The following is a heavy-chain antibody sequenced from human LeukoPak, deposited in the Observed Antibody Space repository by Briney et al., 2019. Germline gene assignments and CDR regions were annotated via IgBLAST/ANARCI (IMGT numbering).Heavy chain of an antibody. Sequence: AGGSLRLSCAASGFTFSSYSMNWVRQAPGKGLEWVSSISSSSSYIYYADSVKGRFTISRDNAKNSLYLQMNSLRAEDTAVYYCAKDRRAYGGNSCFDYWGQGTLVTVSS. V-gene: IGHV3-21*01. CDR1: GFTFSSYS. CDR3: AKDRRAYGGNSCFDY. J-gene: IGHJ4*02. CDR2: ISSSSSYI. D-gene: IGHD4-23*01.